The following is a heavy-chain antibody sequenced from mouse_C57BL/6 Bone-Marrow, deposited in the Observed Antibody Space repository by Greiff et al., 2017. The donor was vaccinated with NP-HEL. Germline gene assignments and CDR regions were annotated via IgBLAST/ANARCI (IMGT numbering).Heavy chain of an antibody. CDR2: ISNGGGST. CDR1: GFTFSDYY. Sequence: EVQVVESGGGLVQPGGSLKLSCAASGFTFSDYYMYWVRQTPEKRLEWVAYISNGGGSTYYPDTVKGRFTISSDNAKNTLYLQMSRLKSEDTAMYYCARRGGYYYGSSWSDWYFDVWGTGTTVTVSS. CDR3: ARRGGYYYGSSWSDWYFDV. J-gene: IGHJ1*03. V-gene: IGHV5-12*01. D-gene: IGHD1-1*01.